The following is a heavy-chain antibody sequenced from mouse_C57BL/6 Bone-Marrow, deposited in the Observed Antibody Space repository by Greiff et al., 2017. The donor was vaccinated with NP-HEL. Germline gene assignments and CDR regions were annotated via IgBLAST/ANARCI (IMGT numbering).Heavy chain of an antibody. CDR2: IDPENGDT. J-gene: IGHJ4*01. D-gene: IGHD1-1*01. V-gene: IGHV14-4*01. Sequence: EVQLQQSGAELVRPGASVKLSCTASGFNIKDDYMHWVKQRPEQGLEWIGWIDPENGDTEYASKFQGKATITADTSSNTAYLQLSSLTSEDTAVYYCANYYGSRGAMDYWGQGTSVTVSS. CDR1: GFNIKDDY. CDR3: ANYYGSRGAMDY.